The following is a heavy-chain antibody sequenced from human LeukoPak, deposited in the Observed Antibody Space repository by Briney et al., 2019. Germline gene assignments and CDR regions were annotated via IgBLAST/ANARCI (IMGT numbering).Heavy chain of an antibody. V-gene: IGHV1-8*01. D-gene: IGHD3-22*01. CDR3: ARGLCYYDSSGYYYEGVFDY. CDR2: MNPNSGNT. CDR1: GYTFTSYD. J-gene: IGHJ4*02. Sequence: ASVKVSCKASGYTFTSYDINWVRQATGQGLEWMGWMNPNSGNTGYAQKFQGRVTMTRNTSISTAYMELSSLRSEDTAVYYCARGLCYYDSSGYYYEGVFDYWGQGTLVTVSS.